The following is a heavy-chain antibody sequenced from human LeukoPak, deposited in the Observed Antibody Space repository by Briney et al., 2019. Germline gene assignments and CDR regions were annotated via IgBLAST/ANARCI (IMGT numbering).Heavy chain of an antibody. CDR3: TRDDISDTSGYYHGWFDP. J-gene: IGHJ5*02. CDR2: LSTSSTYI. CDR1: GFPFDTFT. Sequence: GGSLRLSCAASGFPFDTFTLSCVRHAPGMGPEWVSSLSTSSTYIYYADSVKGRFPISRDNANNSLYLQMNNLRAEDTAVYYCTRDDISDTSGYYHGWFDPWGQGTLVTVSS. D-gene: IGHD3-22*01. V-gene: IGHV3-21*04.